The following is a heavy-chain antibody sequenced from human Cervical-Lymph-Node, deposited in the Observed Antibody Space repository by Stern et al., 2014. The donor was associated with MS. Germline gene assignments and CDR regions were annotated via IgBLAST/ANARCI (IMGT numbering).Heavy chain of an antibody. D-gene: IGHD6-13*01. CDR3: AAAYSSSWYGMDV. J-gene: IGHJ6*02. V-gene: IGHV1-58*01. CDR1: GFTFTSSA. Sequence: HLVESGPEVKKPGTSAKVSCKASGFTFTSSAVQWVRQARGQRLEWIGWIVVGSGNTNYAQKFQERVTITRDMSTSTAYMELSSLRSEDTAVYYCAAAYSSSWYGMDVWGQGTTVTVSS. CDR2: IVVGSGNT.